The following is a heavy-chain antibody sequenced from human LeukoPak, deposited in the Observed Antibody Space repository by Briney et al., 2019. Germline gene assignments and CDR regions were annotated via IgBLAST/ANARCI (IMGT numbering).Heavy chain of an antibody. CDR1: GGSISSGSYY. V-gene: IGHV4-61*02. CDR3: AREEPSEGYSYGSGDASDI. J-gene: IGHJ3*02. D-gene: IGHD5-18*01. Sequence: SQTLSLTCTVSGGSISSGSYYWSWIRQPAGKGLEWIGRIYTSGSTNYNPSLKSRVTISVDTSKNQFSLKLSSVTAADTAVYYCAREEPSEGYSYGSGDASDIWGQGTMVTVSS. CDR2: IYTSGST.